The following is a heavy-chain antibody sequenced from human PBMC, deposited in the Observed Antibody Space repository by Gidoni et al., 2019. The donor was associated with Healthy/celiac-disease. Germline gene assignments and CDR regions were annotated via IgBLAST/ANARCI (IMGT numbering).Heavy chain of an antibody. V-gene: IGHV3-30*18. CDR3: AKDYCSGGSCYPYYYYYGMDV. J-gene: IGHJ6*02. Sequence: QVQLVESGGGVVQPGRSLRLPCAASGFTFRSYGMPGVRQAPGKGLEWVAVISYDGSNKYYADSVKGRFTISRDNSKNTLYLQMNSLRAEDTAVYYCAKDYCSGGSCYPYYYYYGMDVWGQGTTVTVSS. D-gene: IGHD2-15*01. CDR1: GFTFRSYG. CDR2: ISYDGSNK.